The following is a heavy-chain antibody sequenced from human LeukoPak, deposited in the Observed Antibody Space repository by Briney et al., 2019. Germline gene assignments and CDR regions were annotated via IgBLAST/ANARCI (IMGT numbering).Heavy chain of an antibody. CDR1: GGSLRGSC. CDR2: ISYTGNT. J-gene: IGHJ5*02. D-gene: IGHD1-7*01. CDR3: ARDTGNYGGDWFDP. V-gene: IGHV4-59*01. Sequence: PSETLSLTCSVSGGSLRGSCWTWIPQPPGKGLEWIGHISYTGNTKYNPSLKSRVTISVDTSKNQLSLNLSSVTAADTALYYCARDTGNYGGDWFDPWGQGTLVTVSS.